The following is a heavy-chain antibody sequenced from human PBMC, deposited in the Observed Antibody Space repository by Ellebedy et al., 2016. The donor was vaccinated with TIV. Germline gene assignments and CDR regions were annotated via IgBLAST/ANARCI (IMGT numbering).Heavy chain of an antibody. V-gene: IGHV1-8*01. CDR3: ARFGKWLRFPNYYYYGMDV. D-gene: IGHD5-12*01. CDR2: MNPNSGNT. J-gene: IGHJ6*02. Sequence: ASVKVSXKVSGYTLTELSMHWVRQAPGKGLEWMGWMNPNSGNTGYAQKFQGRVTMTRNTSISTAYMELSSLRSEDTAVYYCARFGKWLRFPNYYYYGMDVWGQGTTVTVSS. CDR1: GYTLTELS.